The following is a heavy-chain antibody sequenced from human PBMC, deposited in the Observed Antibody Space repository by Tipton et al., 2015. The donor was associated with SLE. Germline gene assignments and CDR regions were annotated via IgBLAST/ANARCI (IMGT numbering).Heavy chain of an antibody. Sequence: TLSLTCTVSGGSISSHYWSWIRQPPGKGLEWIGYIYYSGSTNYNPSLKSRVTISVDTSQNQFSLKLISVTAADTAVYYCARGGVVVLVPAATTEWFDPWGQGTLVTVSS. D-gene: IGHD2-2*01. J-gene: IGHJ5*02. CDR3: ARGGVVVLVPAATTEWFDP. V-gene: IGHV4-59*11. CDR2: IYYSGST. CDR1: GGSISSHY.